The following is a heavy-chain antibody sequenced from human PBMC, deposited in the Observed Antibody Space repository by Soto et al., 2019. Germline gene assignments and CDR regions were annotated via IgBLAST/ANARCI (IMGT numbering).Heavy chain of an antibody. Sequence: AETLSLTCTVSGASLSSISYYWGWILQPPGKGLEWVGSTFFTGNIYYNPSLKSRVTISVDTSRNQFSRMVNSVTAADTAVYYCASRHCSGGSCYNPGCDYWGQGALVTVSS. CDR3: ASRHCSGGSCYNPGCDY. CDR2: TFFTGNI. V-gene: IGHV4-39*01. CDR1: GASLSSISYY. J-gene: IGHJ4*02. D-gene: IGHD2-15*01.